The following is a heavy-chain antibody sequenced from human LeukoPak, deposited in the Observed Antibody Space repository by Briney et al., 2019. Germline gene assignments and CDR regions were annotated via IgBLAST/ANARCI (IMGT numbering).Heavy chain of an antibody. J-gene: IGHJ4*02. V-gene: IGHV3-21*01. Sequence: PGGSLRLSCAASGFTFSSYSMNWVRQAPGKGLEWVSSISSSSSYIYYADSVKGRFTISRDNAKNSLYLQMNSLRAEDTAVYYCVRDLSRPLVVVAATRDYWGQGTLVTVSS. CDR1: GFTFSSYS. CDR3: VRDLSRPLVVVAATRDY. CDR2: ISSSSSYI. D-gene: IGHD2-15*01.